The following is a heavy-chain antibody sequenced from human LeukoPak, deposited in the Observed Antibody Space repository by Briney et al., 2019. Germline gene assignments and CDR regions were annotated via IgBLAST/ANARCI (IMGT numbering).Heavy chain of an antibody. J-gene: IGHJ5*02. CDR2: IYYSGST. V-gene: IGHV4-59*01. Sequence: SETLSLTCTVSGGSISSYYWSWIRQPPGKGLEWIGYIYYSGSTNYNPSLKSRVTISVDTSKNQFSLKLSSVTAADTAVYYCARVISRVTIFGVVIPNWFDPWGQGTLVTVSS. D-gene: IGHD3-3*01. CDR1: GGSISSYY. CDR3: ARVISRVTIFGVVIPNWFDP.